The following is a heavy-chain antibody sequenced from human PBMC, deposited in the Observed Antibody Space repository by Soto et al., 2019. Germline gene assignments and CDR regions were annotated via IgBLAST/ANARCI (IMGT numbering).Heavy chain of an antibody. CDR1: GFTFSSYA. CDR2: ISGSGGST. CDR3: AKDESSGYYQQLRYVDY. V-gene: IGHV3-23*01. Sequence: GGSRRLSCAASGFTFSSYAMSWVRQAPGKGLEWVSAISGSGGSTYYADSVKGRFTIYRDNSKHTLYLQMNSLRAEDTGVYYCAKDESSGYYQQLRYVDYWGQGT. J-gene: IGHJ4*02. D-gene: IGHD3-22*01.